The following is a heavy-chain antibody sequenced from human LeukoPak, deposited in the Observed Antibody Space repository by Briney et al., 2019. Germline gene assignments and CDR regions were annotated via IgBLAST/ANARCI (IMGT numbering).Heavy chain of an antibody. CDR2: IYYSGST. CDR1: GGSISSNSYY. CDR3: ARGGSYGDFDY. J-gene: IGHJ4*02. D-gene: IGHD3-16*01. V-gene: IGHV4-39*01. Sequence: SETLSLTCTVSGGSISSNSYYWGWIRQPPGKGLEWIGSIYYSGSTYYNPSLKSRVTISVDTSKNQFSLKLSSVTAADTAVYYCARGGSYGDFDYWGQGTLVTVSS.